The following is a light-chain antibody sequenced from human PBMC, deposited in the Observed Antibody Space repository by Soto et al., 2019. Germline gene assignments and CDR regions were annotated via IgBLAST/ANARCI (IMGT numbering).Light chain of an antibody. CDR1: SRDVGGYNY. CDR2: EVS. Sequence: QSALTQPPSASGSHGQSVTFSFTGTSRDVGGYNYVSWYQQHPGKAPKLMIYEVSKRPSGVPDRFSGSKSGNTASLTVSGLQAEDEADYYCSSYAGSNNYVFGTGTKLTVL. V-gene: IGLV2-8*01. CDR3: SSYAGSNNYV. J-gene: IGLJ1*01.